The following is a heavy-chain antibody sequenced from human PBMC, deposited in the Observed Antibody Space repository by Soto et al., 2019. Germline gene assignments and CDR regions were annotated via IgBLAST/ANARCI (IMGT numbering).Heavy chain of an antibody. D-gene: IGHD5-12*01. CDR2: INPNNGDT. CDR3: ARHSGYDYVFDY. CDR1: GYAFTGYY. Sequence: ASVKVSCKASGYAFTGYYIHWVRQAPGQGLEWMGWINPNNGDTHFAQKFQGRVTMTRDTSTSAAYMELGSLRFDDTAVYYCARHSGYDYVFDYWGQGTLVTVS. V-gene: IGHV1-2*02. J-gene: IGHJ4*02.